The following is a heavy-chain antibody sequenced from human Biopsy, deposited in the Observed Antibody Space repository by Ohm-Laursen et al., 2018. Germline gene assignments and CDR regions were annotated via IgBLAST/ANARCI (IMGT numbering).Heavy chain of an antibody. CDR1: GFNLGDYT. CDR2: IKWNSGKI. Sequence: SSLRLSCSASGFNLGDYTMHWVRHVPGKGLEWVSGIKWNSGKIDYADSVKGRFTISRDNAKNSLYLHMNSLRTEDSAFYYCARDTGTMVRGVLYQWGQGTQVTVSS. V-gene: IGHV3-9*01. CDR3: ARDTGTMVRGVLYQ. J-gene: IGHJ4*02. D-gene: IGHD3-10*01.